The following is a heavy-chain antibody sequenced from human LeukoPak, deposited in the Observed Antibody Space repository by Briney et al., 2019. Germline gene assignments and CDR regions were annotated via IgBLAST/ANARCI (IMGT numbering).Heavy chain of an antibody. CDR2: ISGSGGST. D-gene: IGHD6-19*01. Sequence: GGSLRLSCAASVFTFSSYAMSGVRQAPGRGLECVSAISGSGGSTYYADSVKGRFTISRENSKNTVYLQMNSLRAEDTAVYYCAKEGSGWFPAAYDHWGQGTLVTVSS. J-gene: IGHJ5*02. V-gene: IGHV3-23*01. CDR1: VFTFSSYA. CDR3: AKEGSGWFPAAYDH.